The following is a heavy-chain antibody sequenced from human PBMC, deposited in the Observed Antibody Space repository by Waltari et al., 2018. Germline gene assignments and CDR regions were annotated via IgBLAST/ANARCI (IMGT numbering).Heavy chain of an antibody. V-gene: IGHV4-59*01. D-gene: IGHD2-15*01. CDR2: IYYSGST. J-gene: IGHJ5*02. Sequence: QVQLQESGPGLVKPSETLYLTCTVPGGSISSYYWSWIRQPPGKGLEWLGYIYYSGSTNYNPSLKSRVTISVDTSKNQFSLKLSSVTAADTAVYYCARGGHGWFDPWGQGTLVTVSS. CDR3: ARGGHGWFDP. CDR1: GGSISSYY.